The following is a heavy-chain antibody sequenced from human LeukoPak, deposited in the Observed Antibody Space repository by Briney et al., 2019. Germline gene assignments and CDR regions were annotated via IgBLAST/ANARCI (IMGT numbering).Heavy chain of an antibody. CDR3: ARDRRLGDRGAFDI. Sequence: SETLSLTCTVSGGSISSSNYYWGWVRQPPGKGLEWIGEIYHSGSTNYNPSLKSRVTISVDKSKNQFSLKLSSVTAADTTVYYCARDRRLGDRGAFDIWGQGTMVTVSS. J-gene: IGHJ3*02. CDR1: GGSISSSNYY. V-gene: IGHV4-39*07. D-gene: IGHD3-16*01. CDR2: IYHSGST.